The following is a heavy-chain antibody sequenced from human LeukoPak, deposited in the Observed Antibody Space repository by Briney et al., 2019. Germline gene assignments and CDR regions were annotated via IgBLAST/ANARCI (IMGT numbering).Heavy chain of an antibody. CDR2: ISSNGGST. D-gene: IGHD1-26*01. V-gene: IGHV3-64*01. J-gene: IGHJ4*02. Sequence: GGSLRLSCAASGFTFSSYAMHWVRQAPGKGLEYVSAISSNGGSTYYANSVKGRFTISRNNSKNTLYLQMGSLRAEDMAVYYCARGEWELLFDYWGQGTLVTVSS. CDR1: GFTFSSYA. CDR3: ARGEWELLFDY.